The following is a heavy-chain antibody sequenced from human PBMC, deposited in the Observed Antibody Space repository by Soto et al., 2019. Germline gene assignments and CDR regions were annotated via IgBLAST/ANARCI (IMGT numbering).Heavy chain of an antibody. Sequence: QVQLQESAPGLVKPSETLSLTGTASGGSIRNFSGPWFRQPPGKGLEGLGKFLYSGSTNYNPSVKSRVTTSVDTAKNQLSLNLSSVTAADTAVYYCARHKDAGSDRGGMDVWGQGTTVTVSS. CDR3: ARHKDAGSDRGGMDV. CDR1: GGSIRNFS. J-gene: IGHJ6*02. V-gene: IGHV4-59*08. CDR2: FLYSGST. D-gene: IGHD6-25*01.